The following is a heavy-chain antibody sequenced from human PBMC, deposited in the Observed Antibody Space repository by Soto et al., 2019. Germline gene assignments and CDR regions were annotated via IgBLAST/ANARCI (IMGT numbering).Heavy chain of an antibody. CDR2: ISSSSSYT. Sequence: GGSLRLSCAASGFTFSDYYMSWIRQAPGKGLEWVSYISSSSSYTNYADSVKGRFTISRDNAKNSLYLQMNSLRAEDTAVYYCARTSSSWINWFDPWGQGTQVTAPQ. J-gene: IGHJ5*02. V-gene: IGHV3-11*06. CDR3: ARTSSSWINWFDP. D-gene: IGHD6-13*01. CDR1: GFTFSDYY.